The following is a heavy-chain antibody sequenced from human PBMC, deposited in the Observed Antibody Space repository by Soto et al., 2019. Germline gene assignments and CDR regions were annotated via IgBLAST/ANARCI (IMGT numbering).Heavy chain of an antibody. V-gene: IGHV4-31*03. D-gene: IGHD3-22*01. J-gene: IGHJ3*02. CDR3: ARVADSSGYYYAYAFDI. Sequence: QVQLQESGPGLVKPSQTLSLTCTVSGGSISSGGYYWSWIRQHPGKGLEWIGYIYYSGSTYYNPSLKSRVTISAXXSXNXXSLKLSSVTAADTAVYYCARVADSSGYYYAYAFDIWGQGTMVTVSS. CDR2: IYYSGST. CDR1: GGSISSGGYY.